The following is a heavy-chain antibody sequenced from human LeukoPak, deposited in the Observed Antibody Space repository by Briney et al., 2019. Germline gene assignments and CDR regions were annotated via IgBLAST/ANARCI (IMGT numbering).Heavy chain of an antibody. CDR1: GFTFSSYW. V-gene: IGHV3-74*01. J-gene: IGHJ4*02. CDR2: INTDGSST. Sequence: PGGSLRLSCAASGFTFSSYWMHWVRQAPGKGLVWVSRINTDGSSTSYADSVKGRFTISRDNAKNTLYLQMNSLRAEDTAVYYCARESGRYSSEHDYWGQGTLVTVSS. D-gene: IGHD6-25*01. CDR3: ARESGRYSSEHDY.